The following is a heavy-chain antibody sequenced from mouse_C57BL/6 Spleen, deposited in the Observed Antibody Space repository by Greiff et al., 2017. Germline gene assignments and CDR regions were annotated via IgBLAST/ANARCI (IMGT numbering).Heavy chain of an antibody. CDR2: ISGGGGNT. CDR3: ASHYDGFDY. D-gene: IGHD1-1*01. Sequence: VESGGGLVKPGGSLKLSCAASGFTFSSYTMSWVRQTPEKRLEWVATISGGGGNTYYPDSVKGRFTISRDNAKNTLYLQMSSLRSEDTALYYCASHYDGFDYWGQGTTLTVSS. J-gene: IGHJ2*01. CDR1: GFTFSSYT. V-gene: IGHV5-9*01.